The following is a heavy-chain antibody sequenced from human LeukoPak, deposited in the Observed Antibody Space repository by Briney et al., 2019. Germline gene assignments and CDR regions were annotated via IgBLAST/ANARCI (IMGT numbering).Heavy chain of an antibody. J-gene: IGHJ4*02. CDR2: INPNSGGT. V-gene: IGHV1-2*02. CDR3: AREEQQLVGDY. Sequence: GASVKVSCKASGYTFIAYGINWVRQAPGQGLEWMGWINPNSGGTNYAQKFQGRVTMTRDTSISTAYTELSRLRSDDTAVYYCAREEQQLVGDYWGQGTLVTVSS. D-gene: IGHD6-13*01. CDR1: GYTFIAYG.